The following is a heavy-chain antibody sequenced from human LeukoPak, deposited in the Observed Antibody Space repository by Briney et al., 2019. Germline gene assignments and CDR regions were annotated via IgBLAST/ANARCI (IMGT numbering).Heavy chain of an antibody. J-gene: IGHJ3*01. CDR3: ARGARDTGRAFDL. CDR1: GVSISTYF. D-gene: IGHD3-10*01. Sequence: SGTLSLTCTVSGVSISTYFWSWIRQPPGKGLEWIGYVYYSGNTNYNPSLQSRVTISIDTPKKYFSLKLTSLTAADTAFYYCARGARDTGRAFDLWGQGTMVTVSS. V-gene: IGHV4-59*01. CDR2: VYYSGNT.